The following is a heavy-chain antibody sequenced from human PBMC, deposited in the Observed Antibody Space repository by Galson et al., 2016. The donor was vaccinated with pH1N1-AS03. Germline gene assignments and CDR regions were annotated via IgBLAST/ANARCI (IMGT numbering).Heavy chain of an antibody. CDR1: GFTFSSSW. J-gene: IGHJ4*02. CDR2: IRQDGSDK. D-gene: IGHD1-26*01. Sequence: SLRLSCAASGFTFSSSWMSWVRQAPGKGLEWVANIRQDGSDKYYVDSVRGRFTISRDNAKNSLYLQMNSLRAEDTAVYYCVKGGTNFDSWGQGTLGTVSS. V-gene: IGHV3-7*01. CDR3: VKGGTNFDS.